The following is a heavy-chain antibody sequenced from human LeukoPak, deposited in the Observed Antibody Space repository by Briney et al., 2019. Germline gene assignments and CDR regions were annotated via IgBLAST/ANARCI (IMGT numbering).Heavy chain of an antibody. CDR3: ASPGGNTLGTYFDH. J-gene: IGHJ4*02. V-gene: IGHV3-48*01. D-gene: IGHD4-23*01. Sequence: GGSLRLSCAASGFTFSSYSMNWVRQAPGKGLEWVSYISSSSSSTIYYADSVKGRFTISRDNAKNSLYLQMNSLRAEDTAVYYCASPGGNTLGTYFDHWGQGTLVTVSS. CDR1: GFTFSSYS. CDR2: ISSSSSSTI.